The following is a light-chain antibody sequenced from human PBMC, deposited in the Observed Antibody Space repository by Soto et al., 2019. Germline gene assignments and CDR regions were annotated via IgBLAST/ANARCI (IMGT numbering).Light chain of an antibody. Sequence: SYELTQPPSVSVSPGQTASITCSGDKLGDKYACWYQQKPGQSPVLVIYQDSKRPSGIPERFSGSNSGNTATLTISGTQATDEADYYCQAWDSSTAPAVFGGGTQLTVL. CDR3: QAWDSSTAPAV. CDR1: KLGDKY. V-gene: IGLV3-1*01. J-gene: IGLJ7*01. CDR2: QDS.